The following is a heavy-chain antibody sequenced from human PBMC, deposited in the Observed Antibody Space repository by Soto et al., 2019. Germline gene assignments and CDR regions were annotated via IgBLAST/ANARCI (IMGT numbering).Heavy chain of an antibody. CDR3: ARDRGLTIDY. D-gene: IGHD3-10*01. CDR2: INAGNSDT. J-gene: IGHJ4*02. V-gene: IGHV1-3*01. CDR1: GYTFTSYA. Sequence: ASVKVSCKASGYTFTSYAMHWVRQAPGQRLEWMGWINAGNSDTEYSQKFQGRVTITSDTSASTAYMELSSLRSEDTAVYYCARDRGLTIDYWGQGTLVTVSS.